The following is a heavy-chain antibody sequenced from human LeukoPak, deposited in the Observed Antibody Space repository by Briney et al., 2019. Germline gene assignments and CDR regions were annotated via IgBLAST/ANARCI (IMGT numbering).Heavy chain of an antibody. V-gene: IGHV3-30*18. CDR2: ISYDGSNK. CDR1: GFTFSSYG. CDR3: AKKRRDGYNYRGYYFDY. J-gene: IGHJ4*02. D-gene: IGHD5-24*01. Sequence: PGGSLRLSCAASGFTFSSYGMHWVRQAPGKGLEWVAVISYDGSNKYYADSVKGRFTISRDNSKNTLYLQMNSLRAEDTAVYYCAKKRRDGYNYRGYYFDYWGQGTLVTVSS.